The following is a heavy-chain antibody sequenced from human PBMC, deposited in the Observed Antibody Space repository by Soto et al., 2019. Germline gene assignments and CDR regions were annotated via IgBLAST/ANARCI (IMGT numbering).Heavy chain of an antibody. D-gene: IGHD4-4*01. CDR3: ARGLGMTTATLNWFDP. J-gene: IGHJ5*02. CDR2: VNPSGGHT. Sequence: ASVKVSCKASGYTFTSYYLHWVRQAPGQGLEWMGIVNPSGGHTSYAQKFHGRVAMTSNTSTSTAYMELSSLRSEDTAVYYCARGLGMTTATLNWFDPWGQGTLVTVSS. V-gene: IGHV1-46*01. CDR1: GYTFTSYY.